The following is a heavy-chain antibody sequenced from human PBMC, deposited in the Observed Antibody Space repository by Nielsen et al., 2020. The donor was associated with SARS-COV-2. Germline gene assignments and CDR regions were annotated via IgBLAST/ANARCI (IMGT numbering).Heavy chain of an antibody. J-gene: IGHJ6*02. D-gene: IGHD2-15*01. CDR1: GYTFTGYY. Sequence: ASVKVSCKASGYTFTGYYMHWVRQAPGQRLEWMGWINAGNGNTKYSQKFQGRVTITRDTSASTAYMELSSLRSEDTAVYYCARDGGGAGYCSGGSCPAASDYYYGMDVWGQGTTVTVSS. V-gene: IGHV1-3*01. CDR2: INAGNGNT. CDR3: ARDGGGAGYCSGGSCPAASDYYYGMDV.